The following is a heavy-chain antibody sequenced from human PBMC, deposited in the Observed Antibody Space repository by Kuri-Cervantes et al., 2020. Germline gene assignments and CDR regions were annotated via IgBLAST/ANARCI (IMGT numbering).Heavy chain of an antibody. J-gene: IGHJ5*02. CDR3: AKDRIAVAGKGRWFDP. V-gene: IGHV3-30*02. CDR2: IRYDEINK. D-gene: IGHD6-19*01. CDR1: GFTFSSYG. Sequence: GGSLRLSCAASGFTFSSYGMHWVRQAPGKGLEWVAFIRYDEINKYYADSVKGRFTISRDNFKNTLYLQMNSLRAEDTAVYYCAKDRIAVAGKGRWFDPWGQGTLVTVSS.